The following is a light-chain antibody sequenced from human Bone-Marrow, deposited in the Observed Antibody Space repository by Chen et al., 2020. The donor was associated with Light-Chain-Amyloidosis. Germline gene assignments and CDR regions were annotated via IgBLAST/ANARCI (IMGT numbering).Light chain of an antibody. V-gene: IGKV3-20*01. J-gene: IGKJ1*01. Sequence: EIVLTQSPGTLSLSPGERATLSCRASQSVSSSYLAWYQQKPGQAPRLLIYAAYSRASGIADRFSGSGSGTDFTHTLSSLEPEDCAVYYCQQYGSSPRTFGQGTKVEIK. CDR1: QSVSSSY. CDR2: AAY. CDR3: QQYGSSPRT.